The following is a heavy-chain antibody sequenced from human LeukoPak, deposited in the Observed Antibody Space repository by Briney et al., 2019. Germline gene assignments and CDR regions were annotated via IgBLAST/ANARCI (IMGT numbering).Heavy chain of an antibody. Sequence: HTGGSLRLSCAASGFTFSSYWMSWVRQAPGKGLEWVSAISGSGGSTYYADSVKGRFTISRDNSKNTLYLQMNSLRAEDTAVYYCAKDAVLTLDTAMVTYFDYWGQGTLVTVSS. CDR3: AKDAVLTLDTAMVTYFDY. CDR2: ISGSGGST. J-gene: IGHJ4*02. V-gene: IGHV3-23*01. D-gene: IGHD5-18*01. CDR1: GFTFSSYW.